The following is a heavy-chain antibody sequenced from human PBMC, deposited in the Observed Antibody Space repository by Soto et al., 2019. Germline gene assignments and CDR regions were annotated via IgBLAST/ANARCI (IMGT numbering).Heavy chain of an antibody. V-gene: IGHV4-4*07. D-gene: IGHD5-12*01. J-gene: IGHJ4*02. Sequence: SERLSISCTVCGGTILDYYGSWIRTQAGKGLEWIGRIYTSGSTDYDPSLKSRVTISIDTSKNQFSLKVTSMTAADTAVYYCARERREEIHDGYDIDYWGQGTLVTVSS. CDR1: GGTILDYY. CDR3: ARERREEIHDGYDIDY. CDR2: IYTSGST.